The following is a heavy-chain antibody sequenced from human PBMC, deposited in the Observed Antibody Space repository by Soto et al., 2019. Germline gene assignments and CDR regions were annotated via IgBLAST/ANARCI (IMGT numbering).Heavy chain of an antibody. Sequence: QVQLVQSGGEVKAPGASVKVSCKASGYTFTSYGFNWVRQAPGQGLEWMGWISADNVHTNYAQKFQGRVTMTTDTFTSTADLELRSLRSDDTAVYYCARVGYCSGYSCHYMDVWGRGTTVTVSS. CDR1: GYTFTSYG. CDR2: ISADNVHT. CDR3: ARVGYCSGYSCHYMDV. D-gene: IGHD2-2*01. J-gene: IGHJ6*03. V-gene: IGHV1-18*01.